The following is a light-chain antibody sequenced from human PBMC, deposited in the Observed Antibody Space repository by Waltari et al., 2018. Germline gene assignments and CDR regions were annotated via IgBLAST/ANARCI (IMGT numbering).Light chain of an antibody. J-gene: IGKJ1*01. CDR3: QQSYSIPQT. V-gene: IGKV1-39*01. Sequence: DIQMTQSPSSLSASVGDSVTVTCRASQSVTRDLHWYQQKPGQAPTLLIYAASPLQSGVPSRFSGSGSGTDFTLTISSLQPEDFATYYCQQSYSIPQTFGQGTKVEVK. CDR1: QSVTRD. CDR2: AAS.